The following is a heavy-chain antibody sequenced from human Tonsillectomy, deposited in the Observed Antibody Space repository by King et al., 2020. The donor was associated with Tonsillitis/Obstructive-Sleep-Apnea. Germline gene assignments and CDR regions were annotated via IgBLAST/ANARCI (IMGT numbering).Heavy chain of an antibody. CDR1: GYSFTSYW. CDR3: ASAGGYYSGMDV. Sequence: VQLVESGAEVKKPGESLRISCKGSGYSFTSYWISWVRQMPGKGLEWMGRIDPSDSYIDYSPSFQGHVTISADKSISTAYLQWSSLTASDTAMYYCASAGGYYSGMDVWGHGTTVTVSS. CDR2: IDPSDSYI. J-gene: IGHJ6*02. V-gene: IGHV5-10-1*03. D-gene: IGHD3-10*01.